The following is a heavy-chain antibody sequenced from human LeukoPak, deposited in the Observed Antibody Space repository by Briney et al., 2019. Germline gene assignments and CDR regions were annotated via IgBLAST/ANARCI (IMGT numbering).Heavy chain of an antibody. CDR3: ARDFHRRYYDSSGYNAFDV. CDR1: GFTFSSYG. J-gene: IGHJ3*01. CDR2: ISGSGGST. Sequence: GGSLRLSCAASGFTFSSYGMSWVRQAPGTGLEWVSAISGSGGSTYYADSVKGRFTISRDNAKNSLYLQMNSLRAEDTAVYYCARDFHRRYYDSSGYNAFDVWGQGTMVTVSS. D-gene: IGHD3-22*01. V-gene: IGHV3-23*01.